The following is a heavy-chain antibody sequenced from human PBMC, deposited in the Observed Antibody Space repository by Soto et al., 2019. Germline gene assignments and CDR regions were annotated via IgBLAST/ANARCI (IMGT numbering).Heavy chain of an antibody. Sequence: ASVKVSCKASGYMFISYGINWVRQAPGQGLEWMGWISAYNGNTKYAQNLQGRVTMTTDTSTSTAYMEMRSLRVEDTALYYCAKGYCSYPKCSFDSWGQGTLVTVSS. CDR1: GYMFISYG. V-gene: IGHV1-18*01. D-gene: IGHD3-16*02. J-gene: IGHJ4*02. CDR2: ISAYNGNT. CDR3: AKGYCSYPKCSFDS.